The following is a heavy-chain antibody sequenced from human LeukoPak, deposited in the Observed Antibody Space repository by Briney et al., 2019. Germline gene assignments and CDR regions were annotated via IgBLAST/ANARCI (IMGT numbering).Heavy chain of an antibody. CDR3: AKDGNYYYDSSGYALDY. D-gene: IGHD3-22*01. CDR2: ISYDGSNK. CDR1: GFTFSSYG. J-gene: IGHJ4*02. V-gene: IGHV3-30*18. Sequence: PGRSLRLSCAASGFTFSSYGMHWVRQATGNGLEWVAVISYDGSNKYYADSVKGRFTISRDNSKNTLYLQMNSLRAEDTAVYYCAKDGNYYYDSSGYALDYWGQGTLVTVSS.